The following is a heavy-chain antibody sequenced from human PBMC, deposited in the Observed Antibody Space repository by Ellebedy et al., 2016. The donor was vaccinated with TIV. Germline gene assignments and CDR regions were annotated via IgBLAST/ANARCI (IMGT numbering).Heavy chain of an antibody. CDR2: VYPGDSDT. D-gene: IGHD3-10*01. V-gene: IGHV5-51*01. Sequence: GESLKISCKGSGYSFTNYWIGWVRQMPGKGLEWMGIVYPGDSDTRYSPSFQGQVTISADKSISTAYLQWSSLKASDTAMYYCARLKGVDYGSGSYPYWGQGTLVTVSS. CDR3: ARLKGVDYGSGSYPY. CDR1: GYSFTNYW. J-gene: IGHJ4*02.